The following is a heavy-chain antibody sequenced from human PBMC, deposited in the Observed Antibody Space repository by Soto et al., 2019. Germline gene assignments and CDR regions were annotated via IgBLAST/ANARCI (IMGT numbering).Heavy chain of an antibody. Sequence: PGGSLILSCAASGFHFSSYEMNWVRQAPGKGLECISYISSSGTTIYYADSVKGRFAISRDNAKNSLYLQMSSLRAEDTAVYYCASSYYYGSGTYYKGLGYWGQGTLVTVSS. D-gene: IGHD3-10*01. CDR2: ISSSGTTI. J-gene: IGHJ4*02. V-gene: IGHV3-48*03. CDR1: GFHFSSYE. CDR3: ASSYYYGSGTYYKGLGY.